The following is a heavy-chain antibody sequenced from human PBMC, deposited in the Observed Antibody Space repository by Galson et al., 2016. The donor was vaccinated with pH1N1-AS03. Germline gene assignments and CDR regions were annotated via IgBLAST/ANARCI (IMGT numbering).Heavy chain of an antibody. CDR1: GSTFSSYW. CDR2: IKVDGSEK. V-gene: IGHV3-7*01. D-gene: IGHD2-21*01. J-gene: IGHJ4*02. CDR3: ARKRPTYFDY. Sequence: SLRLSCAASGSTFSSYWMSWVRQAPGKGLEWVANIKVDGSEKYYVDSVKGRFIISRDNTKNSLYLQVNSLRAEDTAVYYCARKRPTYFDYWGQGTLVTVSS.